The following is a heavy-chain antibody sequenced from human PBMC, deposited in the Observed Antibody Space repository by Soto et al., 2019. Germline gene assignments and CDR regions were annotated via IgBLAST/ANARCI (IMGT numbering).Heavy chain of an antibody. CDR3: VRDDCSGDTCYLGH. CDR1: GYTFTTYG. Sequence: ASVKVSCKTSGYTFTTYGIAWVRQAPGHGLEWMGWISTYNGHTKYAQNLQDRVTLTTDTSTSTAYMELRGLRSDDTAVYYCVRDDCSGDTCYLGHWGQGTLVTVSS. V-gene: IGHV1-18*01. CDR2: ISTYNGHT. J-gene: IGHJ4*02. D-gene: IGHD2-15*01.